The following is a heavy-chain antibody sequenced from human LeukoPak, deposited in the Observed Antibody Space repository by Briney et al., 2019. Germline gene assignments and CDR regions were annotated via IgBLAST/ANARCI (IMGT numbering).Heavy chain of an antibody. J-gene: IGHJ4*02. CDR3: VSPRGFSYGYFDY. CDR2: IYYSKNT. D-gene: IGHD5-18*01. CDR1: GGSISSSSAY. V-gene: IGHV4-39*01. Sequence: SETLSLTCTVSGGSISSSSAYWGWIRQPPGKGLEWIGSIYYSKNTYYNPSLKSRVTISADTSKYQFSLTLGSVSATDTAVYYCVSPRGFSYGYFDYWGQGTLVTVSS.